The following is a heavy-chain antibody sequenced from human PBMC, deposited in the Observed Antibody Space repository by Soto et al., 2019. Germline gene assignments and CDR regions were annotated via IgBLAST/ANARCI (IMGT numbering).Heavy chain of an antibody. CDR1: GYTFTDYY. CDR3: ARRSDRYGTGPDFDY. D-gene: IGHD5-18*01. J-gene: IGHJ4*02. V-gene: IGHV1-2*04. CDR2: INPDSGRP. Sequence: QVQLVQSGPEVSKPGASVKVSCEASGYTFTDYYIHWVRQAPGQGLEWMGWINPDSGRPNYVQKFQGWVTMTRDMSISSAYLELSGLKSDDTGVYYCARRSDRYGTGPDFDYWGQGTLVTVSS.